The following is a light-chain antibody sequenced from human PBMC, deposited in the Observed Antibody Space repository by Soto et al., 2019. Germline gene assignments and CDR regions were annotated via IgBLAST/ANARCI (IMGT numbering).Light chain of an antibody. Sequence: EIVFTQSPCTLSLSPGERATLSCRASQGVTSSYLAWYQQKPGQAPRRLIYGASIRATGIPDRFSGSGSGTDFTLTISRLEPEDFALYFCQQYHSSPLTFGQGTKVDIK. V-gene: IGKV3-20*01. CDR3: QQYHSSPLT. J-gene: IGKJ1*01. CDR1: QGVTSSY. CDR2: GAS.